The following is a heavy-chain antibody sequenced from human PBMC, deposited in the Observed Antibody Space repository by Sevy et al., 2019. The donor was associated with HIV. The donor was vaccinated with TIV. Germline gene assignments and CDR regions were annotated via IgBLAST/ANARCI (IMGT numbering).Heavy chain of an antibody. D-gene: IGHD2-15*01. CDR3: ARSRDPASPLPFCSGGSCYSRAYYYYYGMDV. CDR1: GGTFSSYA. V-gene: IGHV1-69*13. CDR2: IIPIFGTA. Sequence: ASVKVSCKASGGTFSSYAISWVRQAPGQGLEWMGGIIPIFGTANYAQKFQGRVTITADESTSTAYMELSSLRSEDTAXYYCARSRDPASPLPFCSGGSCYSRAYYYYYGMDVWGQGTTVTVSS. J-gene: IGHJ6*02.